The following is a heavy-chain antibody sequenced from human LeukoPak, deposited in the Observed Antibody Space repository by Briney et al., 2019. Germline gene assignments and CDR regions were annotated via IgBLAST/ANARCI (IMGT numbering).Heavy chain of an antibody. Sequence: ASVKVSCKTSGYTFTSYGITWVRQAPGHGLEWMGWISTYNGNANYAKKFQGRVTMTTDTSTSTAFMELRSLTSDDTAVYYCARSRTYYYDSSGYYFDYWGQGTLVTVSS. CDR1: GYTFTSYG. CDR2: ISTYNGNA. J-gene: IGHJ4*02. D-gene: IGHD3-22*01. CDR3: ARSRTYYYDSSGYYFDY. V-gene: IGHV1-18*01.